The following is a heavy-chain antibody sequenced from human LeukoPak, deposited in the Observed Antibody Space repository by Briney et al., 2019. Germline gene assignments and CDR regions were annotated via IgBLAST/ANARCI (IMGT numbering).Heavy chain of an antibody. CDR2: IIPIFGTA. D-gene: IGHD2-15*01. CDR3: ARDVYCSGGSCHIRQHDNWFDP. J-gene: IGHJ5*02. CDR1: GGTFSSYA. V-gene: IGHV1-69*06. Sequence: GASVKVSCKASGGTFSSYAISWVRQAPGQGLEWMGGIIPIFGTANYAQKFQGRVTITADKSTSTAYMELSSLRSEDTAVYYCARDVYCSGGSCHIRQHDNWFDPWGQGTLVTVSS.